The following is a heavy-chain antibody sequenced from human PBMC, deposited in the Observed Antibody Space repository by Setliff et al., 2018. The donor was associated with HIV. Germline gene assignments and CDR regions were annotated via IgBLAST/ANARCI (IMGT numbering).Heavy chain of an antibody. CDR2: MHYSGNT. J-gene: IGHJ3*01. Sequence: PSETLSLTCTVSGGSIRSDYHFWTWMRRPPGKGLEWIGYMHYSGNTYYNPSLKTRVTISIDASRNHFSLNLSSVTAADTAVYYCASDYGDYGAFDVWGQGTMVTVSS. CDR1: GGSIRSDYHF. D-gene: IGHD4-17*01. CDR3: ASDYGDYGAFDV. V-gene: IGHV4-30-4*08.